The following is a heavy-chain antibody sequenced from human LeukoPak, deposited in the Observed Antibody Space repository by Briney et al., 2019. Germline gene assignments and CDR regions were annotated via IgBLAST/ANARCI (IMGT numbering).Heavy chain of an antibody. CDR3: ARDPSRYCSGGSCYADY. D-gene: IGHD2-15*01. J-gene: IGHJ4*02. V-gene: IGHV3-21*01. CDR2: ISSSSSYI. CDR1: GFTFSSYS. Sequence: GGSLRLSCAASGFTFSSYSMNWVRQAPGKGLEWVSSISSSSSYIYYADSVKGRFTISRDNAKNSLCLQMNSLRAEDTAVYYCARDPSRYCSGGSCYADYWGQGTLVTVSS.